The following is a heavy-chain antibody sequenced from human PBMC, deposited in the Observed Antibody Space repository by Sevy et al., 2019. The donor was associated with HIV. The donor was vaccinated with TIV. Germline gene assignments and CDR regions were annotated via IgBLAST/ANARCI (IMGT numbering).Heavy chain of an antibody. D-gene: IGHD1-26*01. CDR1: GGSMNRYY. CDR3: ARGFGGAQVVNWFDP. V-gene: IGHV4-59*13. J-gene: IGHJ5*02. CDR2: MFDSGST. Sequence: SETLSLTCTVSGGSMNRYYWSWIRQSPEKGLEWIGYMFDSGSTNYNPSLKTRVTISVDTSENQFSLKLRSVTAADTAVYYCARGFGGAQVVNWFDPWGQGTLVTVSS.